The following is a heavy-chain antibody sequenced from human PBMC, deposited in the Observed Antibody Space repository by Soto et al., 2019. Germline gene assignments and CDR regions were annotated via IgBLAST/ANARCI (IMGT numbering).Heavy chain of an antibody. D-gene: IGHD3-9*01. Sequence: LRLSCAASGFSFSSFTMSWVRQAPGKGLEWVSAINDSGDCTFYADSVKGRFTISRDNSKNTLYLQMNSLRAEDTAVYYCAKPIAYNIVTGHRGWFDPWRQGTLVPVSS. V-gene: IGHV3-23*01. CDR3: AKPIAYNIVTGHRGWFDP. J-gene: IGHJ5*02. CDR1: GFSFSSFT. CDR2: INDSGDCT.